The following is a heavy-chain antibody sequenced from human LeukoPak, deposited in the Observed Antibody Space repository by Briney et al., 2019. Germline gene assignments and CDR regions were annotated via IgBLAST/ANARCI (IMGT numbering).Heavy chain of an antibody. V-gene: IGHV3-30-3*02. CDR2: ISYDGSNK. J-gene: IGHJ3*02. CDR3: ARMYYYDSSGKDAFDI. CDR1: GFTFSSYA. Sequence: GRSLRLSCAASGFTFSSYAMHWVRQAPGKGLEWVAVISYDGSNKYYADSVKGRFTISRDNSKNTLYLQMNSLRAEDTAVYYCARMYYYDSSGKDAFDIWGQGTMVTVSS. D-gene: IGHD3-22*01.